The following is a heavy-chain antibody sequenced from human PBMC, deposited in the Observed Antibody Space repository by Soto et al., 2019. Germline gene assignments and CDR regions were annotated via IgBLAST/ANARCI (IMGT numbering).Heavy chain of an antibody. CDR3: ARSRTTVVTLDY. CDR2: IYYSGST. CDR1: GGSFSGYY. Sequence: LSLTCAVYGGSFSGYYWSWIRQPPGKGLEWIGSIYYSGSTYYNPSLKSRVTISVDTSKNQFSLKLSSVTAADTAVYYCARSRTTVVTLDYWGQGTLVTVSS. D-gene: IGHD4-17*01. V-gene: IGHV4-34*01. J-gene: IGHJ4*02.